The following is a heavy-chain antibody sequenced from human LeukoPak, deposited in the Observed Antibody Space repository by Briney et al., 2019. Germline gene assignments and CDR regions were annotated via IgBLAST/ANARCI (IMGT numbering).Heavy chain of an antibody. V-gene: IGHV3-30-3*01. J-gene: IGHJ6*02. CDR3: ARDGKRGATTVVTPGYYGVDV. CDR2: ISYDGSNK. D-gene: IGHD4-23*01. Sequence: PGRSLRLSCAASGFTFSSYAMHWVRQAPGKGLEWVAVISYDGSNKYYADSVKGRFTISRDNSKNTLYLQMNSLRAEDTAVYYCARDGKRGATTVVTPGYYGVDVWGQGTTVTVSS. CDR1: GFTFSSYA.